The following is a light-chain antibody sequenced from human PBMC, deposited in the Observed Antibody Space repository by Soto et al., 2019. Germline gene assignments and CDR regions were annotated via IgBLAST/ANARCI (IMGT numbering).Light chain of an antibody. CDR2: SNS. Sequence: QLVLTQPPSVSGAPGQRVTISCTGTSSNIGAGYDVQWYQQLPGTAPTLLIHSNSNRPSGVPDRFSGSKSGTSASLAITGRQAEDEADYHCQSYDSSLSAAVFGGGTKLTVL. J-gene: IGLJ2*01. V-gene: IGLV1-40*01. CDR1: SSNIGAGYD. CDR3: QSYDSSLSAAV.